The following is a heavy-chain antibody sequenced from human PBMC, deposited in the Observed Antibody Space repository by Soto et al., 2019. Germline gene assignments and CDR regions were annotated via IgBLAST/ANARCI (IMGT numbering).Heavy chain of an antibody. CDR2: INPDNGNT. Sequence: AAVQVSCKAAGCTFTRYTMNWGRQAPGQRLEWMGWINPDNGNTKSSQKFQDRVIITRDTSASTAYMDLSSLRSEDTAVYYCARGIATGQLDPWGQGTLVTVSS. CDR3: ARGIATGQLDP. J-gene: IGHJ5*02. V-gene: IGHV1-3*01. CDR1: GCTFTRYT. D-gene: IGHD2-15*01.